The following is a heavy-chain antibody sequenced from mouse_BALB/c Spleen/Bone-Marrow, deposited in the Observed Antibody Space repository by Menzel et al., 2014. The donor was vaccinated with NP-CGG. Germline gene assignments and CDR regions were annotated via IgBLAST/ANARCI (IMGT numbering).Heavy chain of an antibody. J-gene: IGHJ2*01. D-gene: IGHD3-1*01. V-gene: IGHV7-3*02. Sequence: EVQVVEPGGGLVQPGGSLRLSCATSGFTFTDYYMSWVRQPPGKALEWLGFIRNKANGYTTEYSASVKGRFTISRDNSQSILYLQMNTLRAEDSATYYCARDRAARATGYKFDYWGQGTPLTVSS. CDR3: ARDRAARATGYKFDY. CDR1: GFTFTDYY. CDR2: IRNKANGYTT.